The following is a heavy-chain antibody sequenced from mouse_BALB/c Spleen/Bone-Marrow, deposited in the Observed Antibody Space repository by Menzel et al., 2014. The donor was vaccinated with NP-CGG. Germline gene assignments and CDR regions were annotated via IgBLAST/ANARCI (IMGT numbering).Heavy chain of an antibody. CDR3: ARYKGFHWGMDY. Sequence: EVQLVESGPSLVKPSQTLSLTCSVTGDSITSGYWNWIRKFPGTKLEYMGYISYSGSTYYNPSLKSRISITRDTSKNQYYLQLISVTTEDTATFYCARYKGFHWGMDYWGQGTSVTVSS. V-gene: IGHV3-8*02. CDR1: GDSITSGY. CDR2: ISYSGST. J-gene: IGHJ4*01. D-gene: IGHD1-2*01.